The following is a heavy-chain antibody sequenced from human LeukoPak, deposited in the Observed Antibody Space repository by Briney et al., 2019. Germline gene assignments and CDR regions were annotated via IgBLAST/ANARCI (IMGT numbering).Heavy chain of an antibody. J-gene: IGHJ5*02. CDR2: INPNSGGT. Sequence: ASVKVSCKASGYTFTGYYMHWVRQAPGQGLEWMGWINPNSGGTNYAQKFQGRVTMTRDTSISTAYMELSRLRSDDTAVYYCAREDSSFSNGGFDPWGQGTLVTVSS. D-gene: IGHD2-8*01. CDR1: GYTFTGYY. CDR3: AREDSSFSNGGFDP. V-gene: IGHV1-2*02.